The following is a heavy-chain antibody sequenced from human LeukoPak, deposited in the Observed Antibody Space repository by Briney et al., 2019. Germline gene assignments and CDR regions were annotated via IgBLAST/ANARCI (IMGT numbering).Heavy chain of an antibody. D-gene: IGHD3-9*01. CDR3: AKEKEDKGRYYDILTGYPRYYFDY. CDR1: GFTFSSYG. Sequence: PGGSLRLSCAASGFTFSSYGMHWVRQAPGKGLEWVAFIRYDGSNKYYADSVKGRFTISRDNSKNTLYVQMNSLRAEDTAVYYCAKEKEDKGRYYDILTGYPRYYFDYWGQGTLVTVSS. J-gene: IGHJ4*02. CDR2: IRYDGSNK. V-gene: IGHV3-30*02.